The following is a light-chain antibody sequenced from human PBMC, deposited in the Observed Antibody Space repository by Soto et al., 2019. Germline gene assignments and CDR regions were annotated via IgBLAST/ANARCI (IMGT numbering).Light chain of an antibody. CDR3: QQCYSTLFT. CDR2: AAS. Sequence: DIQMTQSPSSLSASVGDGVTITCRASQSISHYLNWYQQKPGKAPKLLIYAASSLQSGVPSRFSGSGSGTDFTLTISSLQPEDFATYYCQQCYSTLFTFGPGTKVDIK. V-gene: IGKV1-39*01. CDR1: QSISHY. J-gene: IGKJ3*01.